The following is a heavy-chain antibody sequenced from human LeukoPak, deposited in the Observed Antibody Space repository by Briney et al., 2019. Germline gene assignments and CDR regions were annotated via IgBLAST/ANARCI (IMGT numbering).Heavy chain of an antibody. CDR1: EITLSSYG. V-gene: IGHV3-23*01. D-gene: IGHD3-22*01. CDR2: ISISGGST. Sequence: GGSLRLSCEASEITLSSYGVSWVRQAPGKGLEWVSSISISGGSTYYADSVKGRFTISRDNSKNTLNLQMNSLRAEDTAVYYCAKDPVPYYYDSSGYFDYWGQGTLVTVSS. J-gene: IGHJ4*02. CDR3: AKDPVPYYYDSSGYFDY.